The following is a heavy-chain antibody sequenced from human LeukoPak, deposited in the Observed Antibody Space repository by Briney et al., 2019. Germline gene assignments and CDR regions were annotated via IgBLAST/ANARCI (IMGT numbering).Heavy chain of an antibody. V-gene: IGHV3-11*04. CDR1: GFTFSDYY. CDR3: ARNIYIASIYYYYYMDV. Sequence: GGSLRLSCAASGFTFSDYYMSWIRQAPGKGLEWVSYISSSGSTIYYADSVKGRFTISRDNAKNSLYLQMNSLRAEDTAVYYCARNIYIASIYYYYYMDVWGKGATVTVSS. J-gene: IGHJ6*03. CDR2: ISSSGSTI. D-gene: IGHD2/OR15-2a*01.